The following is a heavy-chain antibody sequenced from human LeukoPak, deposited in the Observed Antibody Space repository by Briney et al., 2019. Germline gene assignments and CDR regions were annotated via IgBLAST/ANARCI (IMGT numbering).Heavy chain of an antibody. CDR1: GFTFSSYA. V-gene: IGHV3-23*01. Sequence: PGGSLRLSCAASGFTFSSYAISWVRQAPGKGLEWVSAISGSGGSTYYADSVKGRFTISRDNSKNTLYLQMNSLRAEDTAVYYCARTVVVVAADPLDAFDIWGQGTMVTVSS. CDR2: ISGSGGST. CDR3: ARTVVVVAADPLDAFDI. D-gene: IGHD2-15*01. J-gene: IGHJ3*02.